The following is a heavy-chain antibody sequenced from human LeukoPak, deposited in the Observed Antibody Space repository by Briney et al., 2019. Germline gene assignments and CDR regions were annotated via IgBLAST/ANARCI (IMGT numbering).Heavy chain of an antibody. J-gene: IGHJ3*02. CDR3: AKYAYNWNAPDGFDM. CDR2: ISYDGSRK. CDR1: GFTFSNAW. D-gene: IGHD1-1*01. V-gene: IGHV3-30*18. Sequence: GGSLRLSCAASGFTFSNAWMNWVRQAPGKGLEWVAGISYDGSRKHYGDSVKGRFTISRDNSENTLSLQMNSLRTDDTSVYFCAKYAYNWNAPDGFDMWGQGTMVIVSS.